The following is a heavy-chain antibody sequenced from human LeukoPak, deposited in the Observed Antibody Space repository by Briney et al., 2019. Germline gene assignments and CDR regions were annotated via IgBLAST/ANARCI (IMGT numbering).Heavy chain of an antibody. CDR2: IFYDGSP. J-gene: IGHJ4*02. V-gene: IGHV4-59*05. D-gene: IGHD3-10*01. Sequence: TSETLSLTCTVSGGSISSYYWSWIRQPAGKGLEWIGSIFYDGSPDYNPSLKSRVTISVDTSKNQFSLKVNSVTAADTAVYFCARYYGSGRDGDYWGQGTLVTVSS. CDR1: GGSISSYY. CDR3: ARYYGSGRDGDY.